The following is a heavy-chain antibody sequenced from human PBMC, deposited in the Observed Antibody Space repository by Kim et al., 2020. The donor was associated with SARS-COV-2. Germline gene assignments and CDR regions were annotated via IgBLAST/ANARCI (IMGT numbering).Heavy chain of an antibody. CDR3: ARQLGLRFLEWLLDP. V-gene: IGHV1-18*04. Sequence: ASVKVSCKASGYTFTSYGISWVRQAPGQGLEWMGWISAYNGNTNYAQKLQGRVTMTTDTSTSTAYMELRSLRSDDTAVYYCARQLGLRFLEWLLDPWGQGTLVTVSS. D-gene: IGHD3-3*01. CDR2: ISAYNGNT. J-gene: IGHJ5*02. CDR1: GYTFTSYG.